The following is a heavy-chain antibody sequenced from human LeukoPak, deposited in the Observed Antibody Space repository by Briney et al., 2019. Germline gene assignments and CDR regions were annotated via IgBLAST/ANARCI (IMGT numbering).Heavy chain of an antibody. CDR2: INHSGST. CDR3: ARGPPRFLASYYYYYGMDV. J-gene: IGHJ6*02. D-gene: IGHD3-3*01. CDR1: GGSFSGYY. Sequence: PSETLSLTCAVYGGSFSGYYWSWIRQPPGKGLEWIGEINHSGSTNYNPSLKSRVTISVDTSKNQFSLKLSSVTAADTAVYYCARGPPRFLASYYYYYGMDVWGQGTTVTVSS. V-gene: IGHV4-34*01.